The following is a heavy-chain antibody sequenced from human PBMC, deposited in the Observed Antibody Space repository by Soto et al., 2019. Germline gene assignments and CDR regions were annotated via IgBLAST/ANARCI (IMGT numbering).Heavy chain of an antibody. V-gene: IGHV4-34*02. J-gene: IGHJ4*02. CDR3: ARRFSGTGRYFDY. D-gene: IGHD1-1*01. CDR2: INQSGST. Sequence: QVQLQQWGAGLLKPSETLSLSCAVYGASFSGYYWNWIRQPPGKGREWIGEINQSGSTTYSPSLKTRVTISVDTSKKQFSLRVRSVTAADTAVYYCARRFSGTGRYFDYWGQGTLVTVSS. CDR1: GASFSGYY.